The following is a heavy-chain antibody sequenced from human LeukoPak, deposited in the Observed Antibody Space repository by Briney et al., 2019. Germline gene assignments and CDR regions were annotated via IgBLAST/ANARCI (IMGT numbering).Heavy chain of an antibody. CDR2: ISAYNGNT. Sequence: GASVKVSCKASGYTFTSYGISWVRQAPGQGLEWMGWISAYNGNTNYAQKLQGRVTMTTDTSTSTAYMELRGLRSDDTAVYYCARDGASSSWTKPFYYYYGMDVWGQGTTVTVSS. CDR3: ARDGASSSWTKPFYYYYGMDV. D-gene: IGHD6-13*01. V-gene: IGHV1-18*01. CDR1: GYTFTSYG. J-gene: IGHJ6*02.